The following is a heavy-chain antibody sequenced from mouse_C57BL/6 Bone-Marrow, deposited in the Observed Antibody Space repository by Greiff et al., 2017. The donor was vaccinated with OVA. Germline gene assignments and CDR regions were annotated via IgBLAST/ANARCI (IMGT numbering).Heavy chain of an antibody. CDR2: IYPRSGNT. V-gene: IGHV1-81*01. CDR1: GYTFTSYG. J-gene: IGHJ3*01. D-gene: IGHD3-3*01. Sequence: ASGYTFTSYGISWVKQRTGQGLEWIGEIYPRSGNTYYNEKFKGKATLTADKSSSTAYMELRSLTSEDSAVYFCARRLGQAYWGQGTLVTVSA. CDR3: ARRLGQAY.